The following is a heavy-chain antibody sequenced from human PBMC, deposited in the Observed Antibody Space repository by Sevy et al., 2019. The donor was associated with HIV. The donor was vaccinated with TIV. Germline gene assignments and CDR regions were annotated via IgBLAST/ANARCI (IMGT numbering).Heavy chain of an antibody. CDR1: GYTLIQIS. J-gene: IGHJ4*02. CDR2: FDPEDGET. CDR3: AATKDYYESSGDPFDY. V-gene: IGHV1-24*01. Sequence: ASVKVSCKVSGYTLIQISMHWVRQAPGRGLEWMGSFDPEDGETIYAQKFQGRLTMTEDTSTDTAYMEMSSLKSEDTAAYYCAATKDYYESSGDPFDYWGQGTLVTVSS. D-gene: IGHD3-22*01.